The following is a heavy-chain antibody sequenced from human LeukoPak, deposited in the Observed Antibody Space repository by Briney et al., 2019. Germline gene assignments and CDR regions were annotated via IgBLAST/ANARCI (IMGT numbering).Heavy chain of an antibody. Sequence: GGSLRLSCVGSGFSLSDYGIHWVRQAPGKGLEWVAVVSYDGGHKYYADSVKGRFTISRDTSSDTVSLQMNSLRDEDTALYYCARDRINMMVMGHDSGLDCWGQGTLVTVSS. CDR3: ARDRINMMVMGHDSGLDC. CDR1: GFSLSDYG. D-gene: IGHD3-22*01. CDR2: VSYDGGHK. J-gene: IGHJ4*02. V-gene: IGHV3-30*03.